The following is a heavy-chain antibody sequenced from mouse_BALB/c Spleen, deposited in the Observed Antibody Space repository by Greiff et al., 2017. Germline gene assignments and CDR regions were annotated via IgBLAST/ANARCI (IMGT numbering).Heavy chain of an antibody. Sequence: VKLVESGPGLVQPSQSLSITCTVSGFSLTSYGVHWVRQSPGKGLEWLGVIWSGGSTDYNAAFISRLSISKDNSKSQVFFKMNSLQANDTAIYYCATMIGDAMDYWGQGTSVTVSS. CDR1: GFSLTSYG. CDR3: ATMIGDAMDY. D-gene: IGHD2-4*01. CDR2: IWSGGST. V-gene: IGHV2-2*02. J-gene: IGHJ4*01.